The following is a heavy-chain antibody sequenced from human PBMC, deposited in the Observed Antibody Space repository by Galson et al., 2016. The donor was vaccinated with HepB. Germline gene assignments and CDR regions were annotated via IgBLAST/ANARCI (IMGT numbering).Heavy chain of an antibody. J-gene: IGHJ3*02. CDR3: VRGSHFGAFDI. CDR1: GLPFSTYS. V-gene: IGHV3-21*01. Sequence: SLRLSCAASGLPFSTYSMNWVRQAPGKGLEWVSYIHSDCSYIYYADSVNGRFTISRDNAKNSLSLRMNSLRAEDTAVYYCVRGSHFGAFDIWGQGTMVTVSS. CDR2: IHSDCSYI. D-gene: IGHD3-10*01.